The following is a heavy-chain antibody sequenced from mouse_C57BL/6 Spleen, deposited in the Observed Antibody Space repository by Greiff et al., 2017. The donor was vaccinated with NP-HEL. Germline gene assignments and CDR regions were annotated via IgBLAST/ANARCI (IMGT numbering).Heavy chain of an antibody. Sequence: VHVQQSVAELVRPGASVKLSCTASGFTFKNTYMHWVKQRPEQGLEWIGRIDPANGNTKYTPKFQGKATLTADTSSNTAYLQLSRLTSEDTAIYYCARERDYDDYLYWGQGTTLTVSS. V-gene: IGHV14-3*01. CDR3: ARERDYDDYLY. CDR2: IDPANGNT. CDR1: GFTFKNTY. J-gene: IGHJ2*01. D-gene: IGHD2-3*01.